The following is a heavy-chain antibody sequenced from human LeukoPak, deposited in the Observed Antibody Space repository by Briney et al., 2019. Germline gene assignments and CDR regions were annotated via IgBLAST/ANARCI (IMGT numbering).Heavy chain of an antibody. CDR2: ISYDGRQK. CDR1: GFTFSEYA. J-gene: IGHJ4*02. V-gene: IGHV3-30-3*01. D-gene: IGHD3-3*01. Sequence: SGGSLRLSCAASGFTFSEYAMHWVRQAPGKGLEWVAVISYDGRQKYYGDSAKGRFTISRDNPKNTLYLQMNSLRDDDTAVYYSARVFLERLTSGYFDNWGQGTLVTVSP. CDR3: ARVFLERLTSGYFDN.